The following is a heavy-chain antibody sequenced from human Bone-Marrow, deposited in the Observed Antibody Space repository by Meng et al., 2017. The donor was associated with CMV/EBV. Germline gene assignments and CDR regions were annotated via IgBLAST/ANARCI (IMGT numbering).Heavy chain of an antibody. Sequence: ASVKVSCKASGYTFTSYYMHWVRQAPGQGLEWMGIINPSGGSTSYAQKFQGRVTMTRDTSTSTVYMELSRLRSDDTAVYYCARDYIVVVPAAPRIYYYYGMDVWGQGTTVTVSS. CDR1: GYTFTSYY. CDR2: INPSGGST. CDR3: ARDYIVVVPAAPRIYYYYGMDV. D-gene: IGHD2-2*01. J-gene: IGHJ6*02. V-gene: IGHV1-46*01.